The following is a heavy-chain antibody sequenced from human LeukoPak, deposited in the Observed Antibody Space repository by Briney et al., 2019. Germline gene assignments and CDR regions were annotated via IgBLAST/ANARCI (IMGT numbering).Heavy chain of an antibody. Sequence: ASVKVSCKASGYTFTSYGISWVGQARGKGGEWMGWISAYNGKKNNVQKLQGRVTMNTDTSTITAYMELWSLTSDVTAVYYCAREDIVLVPAALGGYYYYGMDFWGQGTTVTVSS. CDR3: AREDIVLVPAALGGYYYYGMDF. D-gene: IGHD2-2*01. J-gene: IGHJ6*02. CDR2: ISAYNGKK. V-gene: IGHV1-18*01. CDR1: GYTFTSYG.